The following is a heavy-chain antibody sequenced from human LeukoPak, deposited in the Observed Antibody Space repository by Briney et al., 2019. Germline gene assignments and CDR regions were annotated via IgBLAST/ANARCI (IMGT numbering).Heavy chain of an antibody. CDR1: GGSISSYY. Sequence: SETLSLTCTVSGGSISSYYWSWIRQPAGKGLEWIGRIYTSGSTNYNPSLKSRVTMSVDTSKNQFSLKLSSVTAADTAVYYCARAEEIPYDYVWGSYRSHPYYFDYWGQGTLVTVSS. D-gene: IGHD3-16*02. J-gene: IGHJ4*02. CDR3: ARAEEIPYDYVWGSYRSHPYYFDY. V-gene: IGHV4-4*07. CDR2: IYTSGST.